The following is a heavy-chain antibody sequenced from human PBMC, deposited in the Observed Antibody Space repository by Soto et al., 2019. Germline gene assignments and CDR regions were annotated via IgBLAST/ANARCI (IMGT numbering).Heavy chain of an antibody. Sequence: PSETLSLTCTVSGGSVSSGIYYWSWIRQPPGKGLECVGYIYYSGSTYYNPSLKSRVTISVDTSKNQFSLKLSSVTAADTAVYYCARDLGGYSYGHFDYWGQGTLVTVSS. V-gene: IGHV4-30-4*08. CDR2: IYYSGST. J-gene: IGHJ4*02. CDR3: ARDLGGYSYGHFDY. D-gene: IGHD5-18*01. CDR1: GGSVSSGIYY.